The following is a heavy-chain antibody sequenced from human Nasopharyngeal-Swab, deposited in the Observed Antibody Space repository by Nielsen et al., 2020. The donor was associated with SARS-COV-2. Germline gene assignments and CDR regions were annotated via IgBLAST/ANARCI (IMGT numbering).Heavy chain of an antibody. D-gene: IGHD1/OR15-1a*01. CDR2: INQDGSEK. Sequence: GEYLKISCAASGFTFSSYWMTWVRQPPGKGLEWVANINQDGSEKYYVDSVKGRFTISRDNADKSLYLEMKTLRAEDTAVYFCARVAEHVDKSRFQPLPYWGRGTLVTVSS. CDR1: GFTFSSYW. CDR3: ARVAEHVDKSRFQPLPY. V-gene: IGHV3-7*01. J-gene: IGHJ4*02.